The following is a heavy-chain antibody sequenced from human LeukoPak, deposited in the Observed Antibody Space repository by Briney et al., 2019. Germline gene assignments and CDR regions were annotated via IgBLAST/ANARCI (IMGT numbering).Heavy chain of an antibody. CDR3: ARRCRSTSCYHY. Sequence: SETLSLTCSVPGGSISGSGYYWAWIRQPPGKGLEWIGNIYDSGNTYYNPSLKSRVTISVDTSKNQFSLELNSVTAADTAVYFCARRCRSTSCYHYWGQGTLVTVSS. CDR1: GGSISGSGYY. V-gene: IGHV4-39*01. D-gene: IGHD2-2*01. CDR2: IYDSGNT. J-gene: IGHJ4*02.